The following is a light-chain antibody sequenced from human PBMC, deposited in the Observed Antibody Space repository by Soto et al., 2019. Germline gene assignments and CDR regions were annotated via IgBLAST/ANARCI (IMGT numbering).Light chain of an antibody. CDR2: KAS. V-gene: IGKV1-5*03. J-gene: IGKJ1*01. CDR3: QQYNSYPWT. Sequence: DIQMTQSPSTLSASVGDRVTITCRASQSISSWLAWYQQKPGKAPKLLIYKASSLERGVPSRFSGSESGTEFTLTISSLQPGDFATYYCQQYNSYPWTFGQGTQVEIK. CDR1: QSISSW.